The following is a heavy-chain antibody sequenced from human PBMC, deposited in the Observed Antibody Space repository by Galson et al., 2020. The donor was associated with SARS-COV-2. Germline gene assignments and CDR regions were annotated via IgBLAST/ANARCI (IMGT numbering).Heavy chain of an antibody. CDR2: IYHSGST. CDR1: GYSISSGYY. D-gene: IGHD3-16*02. V-gene: IGHV4-38-2*01. CDR3: AGLGAHYVWGSYRYVDC. Sequence: SETLSLTCAVSGYSISSGYYWGWIRQPPGKGLVWIGSIYHSGSTYYNPSLKSRVTISVDTSKNQFSLKLSSVTAADTAVYYCAGLGAHYVWGSYRYVDCWGQGTLVTVAS. J-gene: IGHJ4*02.